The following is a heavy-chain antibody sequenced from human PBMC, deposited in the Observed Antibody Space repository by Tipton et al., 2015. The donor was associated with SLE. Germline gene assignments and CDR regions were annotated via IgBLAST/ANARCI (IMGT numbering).Heavy chain of an antibody. CDR2: IKEDGSEK. CDR3: ARDRAYSSFDY. V-gene: IGHV3-7*01. D-gene: IGHD5-18*01. CDR1: GFSLTNYG. J-gene: IGHJ4*02. Sequence: SLRLSCAASGFSLTNYGIHWVRQAPGKGLEWLGNIKEDGSEKNHLDSVRGRFTISRDNAKNSLYLQMNGLRVEDSAMYYCARDRAYSSFDYWGQGTLVTVSS.